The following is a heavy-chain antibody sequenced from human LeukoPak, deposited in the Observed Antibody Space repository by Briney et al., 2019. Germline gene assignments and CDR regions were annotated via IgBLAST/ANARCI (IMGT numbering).Heavy chain of an antibody. CDR3: ASSTRGVHEYSYGEYFDY. J-gene: IGHJ4*02. CDR1: GGTFSSYG. D-gene: IGHD5-18*01. Sequence: ASVKVSCKTSGGTFSSYGISWVRQAPGQGLEWMGGIIPIFATANYAQKFQGRVTITTDESTSTAYMELSSLRSEDTAVYYCASSTRGVHEYSYGEYFDYWGQGTLVTVSS. CDR2: IIPIFATA. V-gene: IGHV1-69*05.